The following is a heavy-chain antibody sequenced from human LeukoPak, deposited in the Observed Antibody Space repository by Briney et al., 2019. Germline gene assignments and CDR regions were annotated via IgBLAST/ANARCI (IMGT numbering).Heavy chain of an antibody. CDR3: ARARDTAGGY. V-gene: IGHV4-30-4*01. J-gene: IGHJ4*02. D-gene: IGHD4-23*01. CDR2: IYYSGST. Sequence: NPSETLSLTCTVSGGSISSGDYYWSWIHQPPGKGLEWIGYIYYSGSTYYNPSLKSRVTISVDTSKNQFSLKLSSVTAADTAVYYCARARDTAGGYWGQGTLVTVSS. CDR1: GGSISSGDYY.